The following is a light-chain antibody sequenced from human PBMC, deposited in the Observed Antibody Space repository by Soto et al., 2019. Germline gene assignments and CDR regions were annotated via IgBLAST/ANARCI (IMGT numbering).Light chain of an antibody. CDR2: AAS. CDR1: QGISTW. Sequence: DIQMTQFPSSLSASVGDRVNITCRASQGISTWLAWYQQKPERAPKSLIYAASRLQSGVPPRFSGSVSETDFTLTISSLQPEDFATYYCQQYNRYPRTFGQGTKVEIK. V-gene: IGKV1D-16*01. CDR3: QQYNRYPRT. J-gene: IGKJ1*01.